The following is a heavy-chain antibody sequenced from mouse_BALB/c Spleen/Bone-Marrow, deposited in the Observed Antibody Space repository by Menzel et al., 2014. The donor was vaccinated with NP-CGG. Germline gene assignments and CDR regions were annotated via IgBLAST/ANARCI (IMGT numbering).Heavy chain of an antibody. CDR1: GYTFTNYY. J-gene: IGHJ3*01. CDR2: INPRNGGT. CDR3: TRFWDEAY. V-gene: IGHV1S81*02. D-gene: IGHD4-1*01. Sequence: QVQLKQSGAELVKPGASVKLSCKASGYTFTNYYMYWVKQRPGQGLEWIGEINPRNGGTNFNEKFKREATLTVDKSSSTAYMKLNSLTSEDSAVYYCTRFWDEAYWGQGTLVTVSA.